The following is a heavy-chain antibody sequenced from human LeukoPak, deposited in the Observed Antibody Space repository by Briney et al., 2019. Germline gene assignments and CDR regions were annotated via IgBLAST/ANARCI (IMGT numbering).Heavy chain of an antibody. CDR2: IKQDGSEK. CDR1: GFTFSSYA. Sequence: PGGSLRLSCAASGFTFSSYAMSWVRQAPGKGLEWVANIKQDGSEKYYVDSVKGRFTISRDNAKNSLYLQMSSLRAEDTAVYYCARSNSSAFDIWGQGTMVTVSS. CDR3: ARSNSSAFDI. J-gene: IGHJ3*02. V-gene: IGHV3-7*01. D-gene: IGHD4-23*01.